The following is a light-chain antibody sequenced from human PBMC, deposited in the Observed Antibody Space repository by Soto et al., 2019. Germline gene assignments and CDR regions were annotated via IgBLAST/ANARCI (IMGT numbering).Light chain of an antibody. J-gene: IGKJ2*01. V-gene: IGKV2-28*01. Sequence: IAMTQSPLSLSVTPGEPASISCRSSRTLLHSNGYNYLDWYLQKPGQSPQLLIYLGSNRASGVPDRFSGSGSGTDFTLKISRVEAEDVGVFYCMQGLRPMYTFGQGTKLEIK. CDR2: LGS. CDR1: RTLLHSNGYNY. CDR3: MQGLRPMYT.